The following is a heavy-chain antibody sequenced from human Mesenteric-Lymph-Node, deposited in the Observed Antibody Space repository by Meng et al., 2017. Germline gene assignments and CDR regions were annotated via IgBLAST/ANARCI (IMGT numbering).Heavy chain of an antibody. J-gene: IGHJ3*02. CDR2: IKQDGSEK. V-gene: IGHV3-7*01. CDR1: GGSISSYY. Sequence: ETLSLTCTVSGGSISSYYWSWVRQAPGKGLEWVANIKQDGSEKYYVDSVKGRFTISRDNAKNSLYLQMNSLRAEDTAVYYCARIVGITVIIEDADSFDIWGQGAMVTVSS. D-gene: IGHD3-22*01. CDR3: ARIVGITVIIEDADSFDI.